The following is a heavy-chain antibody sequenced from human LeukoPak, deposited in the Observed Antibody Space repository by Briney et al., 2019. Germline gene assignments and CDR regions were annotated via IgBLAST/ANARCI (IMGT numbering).Heavy chain of an antibody. CDR1: GFTFSTYS. Sequence: GGSLRLSCAASGFTFSTYSMNWVRQAPGKGLEWVSSISSGSSYIYYADSVKGRFTISRDNAKNSLYLQMNSLRAEDTAVYYCAKDLRSSSWYAYAFDIWGQGTMVTVSS. V-gene: IGHV3-21*01. CDR2: ISSGSSYI. CDR3: AKDLRSSSWYAYAFDI. D-gene: IGHD6-13*01. J-gene: IGHJ3*02.